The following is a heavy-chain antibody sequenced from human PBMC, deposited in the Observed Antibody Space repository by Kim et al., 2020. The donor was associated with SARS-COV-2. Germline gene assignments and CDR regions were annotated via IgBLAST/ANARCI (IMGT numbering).Heavy chain of an antibody. Sequence: YAAPVNGRFTISRDDSKNTLYLQMNSLKTEDTAVYYCTMHYDFWSGYHDYWGQGTLVTVSS. V-gene: IGHV3-15*01. D-gene: IGHD3-3*01. J-gene: IGHJ4*02. CDR3: TMHYDFWSGYHDY.